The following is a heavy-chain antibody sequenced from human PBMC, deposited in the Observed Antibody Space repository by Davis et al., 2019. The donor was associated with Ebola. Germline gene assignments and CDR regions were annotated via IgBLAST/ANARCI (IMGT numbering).Heavy chain of an antibody. CDR1: GFTFSDHY. D-gene: IGHD4-17*01. J-gene: IGHJ2*01. V-gene: IGHV3-72*01. Sequence: GESLKISCAASGFTFSDHYMDLVRQAPGKGLEWVGRTRNKANSYTTEYAASVKGRFTISRDDSKNSLYLQMNSLKTEDTAVYYCARVGGDYVYWYFDLWGRGTLVTVSS. CDR2: TRNKANSYTT. CDR3: ARVGGDYVYWYFDL.